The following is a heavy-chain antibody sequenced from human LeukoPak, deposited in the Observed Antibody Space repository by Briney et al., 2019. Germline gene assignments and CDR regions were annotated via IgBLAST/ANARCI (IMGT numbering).Heavy chain of an antibody. CDR2: MNPNSGNT. D-gene: IGHD3-3*01. CDR3: ARNKAHVLRFLEWLRSDAFDI. Sequence: GASVKVSCKASGYTLTSYDINWVRQATGQGLEWMGWMNPNSGNTGYAQKFQGRVTMTRNTSISTAYMELSSLRSEDTAVYYCARNKAHVLRFLEWLRSDAFDIWGQGTMVTVSS. CDR1: GYTLTSYD. V-gene: IGHV1-8*01. J-gene: IGHJ3*02.